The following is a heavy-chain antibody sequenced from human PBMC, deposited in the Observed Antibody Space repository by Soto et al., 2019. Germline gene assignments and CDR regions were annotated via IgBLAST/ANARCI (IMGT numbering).Heavy chain of an antibody. CDR1: GFTFSDHY. CDR3: ACFMVRGRKVVP. D-gene: IGHD3-10*01. J-gene: IGHJ5*02. V-gene: IGHV3-72*01. CDR2: TRNKANSYTT. Sequence: EVQLVESGGGLVQPGGSLRLSCAASGFTFSDHYMDWVRQAPGKGLEWVGRTRNKANSYTTEYAASVKGRFTISRDDTKNSLYLQMNSLKTEDVAVYYCACFMVRGRKVVPWGQGTLVTVSS.